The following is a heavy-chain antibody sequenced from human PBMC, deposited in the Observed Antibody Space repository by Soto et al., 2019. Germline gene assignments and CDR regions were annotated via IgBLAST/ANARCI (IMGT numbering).Heavy chain of an antibody. CDR1: GYNFTTYW. Sequence: PGQSLKISCKGSGYNFTTYWIGLVRQIPEKGLAWMAIIYPDGSETRHSLSFQGQFLLSADKSNTSAYMHWGVLKASDSGIYCCARRKNNEGAPFDYWGQGTLVTVST. CDR3: ARRKNNEGAPFDY. D-gene: IGHD1-1*01. J-gene: IGHJ4*02. CDR2: IYPDGSET. V-gene: IGHV5-51*01.